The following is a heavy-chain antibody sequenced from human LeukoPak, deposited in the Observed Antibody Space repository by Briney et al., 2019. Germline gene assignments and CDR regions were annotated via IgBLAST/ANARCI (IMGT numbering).Heavy chain of an antibody. CDR1: GGSLSTYY. J-gene: IGHJ4*02. Sequence: SETLSLTFTVSGGSLSTYYWSWLRPPPGKGLDWIGYIYTSGSTNYNPSLRSRVTISVDTSKNQLSLKLSSVTAADTAVYECATFYSNSLYFDYWGQGTLVTVSS. CDR2: IYTSGST. V-gene: IGHV4-4*09. D-gene: IGHD4-11*01. CDR3: ATFYSNSLYFDY.